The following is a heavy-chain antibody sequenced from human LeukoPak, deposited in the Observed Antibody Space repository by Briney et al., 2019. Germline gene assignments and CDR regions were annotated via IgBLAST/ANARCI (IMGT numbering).Heavy chain of an antibody. CDR2: IYSGGSA. Sequence: GGSLRLSCAASGFTVSSDHMSWVRQSPGKGLEWVSIIYSGGSAYYADSVKDRFTISRDNSKNTLYLQMNSLRAEDTAVYYCARREPQGCSGTSCFAGPVGHWGQGTLVTVSS. V-gene: IGHV3-66*04. J-gene: IGHJ4*02. CDR3: ARREPQGCSGTSCFAGPVGH. CDR1: GFTVSSDH. D-gene: IGHD2-2*01.